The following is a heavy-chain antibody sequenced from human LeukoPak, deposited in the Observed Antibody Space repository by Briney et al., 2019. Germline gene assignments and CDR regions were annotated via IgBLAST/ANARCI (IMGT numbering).Heavy chain of an antibody. Sequence: KPSETLSLTCAVSGYSISSGYYWGWIRQPPGKGLEWIGSIYHSGSTYYNPSLKSRVTISVDTSKNQFSLKLSSVTAADTAVYYCARDLYYYDSSGYPFDYWGQGTLVTVSS. J-gene: IGHJ4*02. CDR2: IYHSGST. CDR1: GYSISSGYY. V-gene: IGHV4-38-2*02. D-gene: IGHD3-22*01. CDR3: ARDLYYYDSSGYPFDY.